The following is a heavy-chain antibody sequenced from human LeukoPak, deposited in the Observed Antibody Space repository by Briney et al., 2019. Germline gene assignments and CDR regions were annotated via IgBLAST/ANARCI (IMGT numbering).Heavy chain of an antibody. CDR3: AKDTQATTATAGKAFDI. V-gene: IGHV3-23*01. CDR2: ISGSGGST. J-gene: IGHJ3*02. CDR1: GFTVSNNY. D-gene: IGHD6-13*01. Sequence: GGSLRLSCAASGFTVSNNYMSWVRQAPGKGLEWVSGISGSGGSTYYADSVKGRFTISRDNSKNTLYLQMNSLRAEDTAVYYCAKDTQATTATAGKAFDIWGKETMVTVSS.